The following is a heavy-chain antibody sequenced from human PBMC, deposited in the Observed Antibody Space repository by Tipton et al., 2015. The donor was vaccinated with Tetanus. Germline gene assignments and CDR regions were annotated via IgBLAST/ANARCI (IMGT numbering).Heavy chain of an antibody. Sequence: SLRLSCAGSGFSFRDFGMSWVRQVPGKGLEWVANINGGGNEKYYVDSVKGRFTISRDNAKNSLYLQMNSLRGEDTAVYYCVRDFAEFDYWGQGTLVTVSS. CDR3: VRDFAEFDY. V-gene: IGHV3-7*01. CDR2: INGGGNEK. J-gene: IGHJ4*02. CDR1: GFSFRDFG.